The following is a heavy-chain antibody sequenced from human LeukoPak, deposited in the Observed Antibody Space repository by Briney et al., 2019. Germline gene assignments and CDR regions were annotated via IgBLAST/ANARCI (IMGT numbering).Heavy chain of an antibody. Sequence: GGSLRLSCAASRFSFNSDWLLWVRRAPGKGLVWVSRINTDGTDTTYADSVKGRFTISRDNAKNTVFLQMSSLRAEDTAVYYCARVGGSYSIDYWGQGTLVTVSS. CDR3: ARVGGSYSIDY. CDR1: RFSFNSDW. V-gene: IGHV3-74*01. J-gene: IGHJ4*02. CDR2: INTDGTDT. D-gene: IGHD1-26*01.